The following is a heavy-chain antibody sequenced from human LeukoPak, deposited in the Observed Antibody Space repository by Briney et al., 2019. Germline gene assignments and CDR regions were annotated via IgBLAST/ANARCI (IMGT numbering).Heavy chain of an antibody. Sequence: PGGSLRLSCAASGFTFSSYEMNWVRQAPGKGLEWVSYISSSGSTIYYADSVKGRFTISRDNSKNALYLQMNSLRAEDTAVHYCAKRHTSGWYLFDYWGRGTLVTVSS. CDR2: ISSSGSTI. V-gene: IGHV3-48*03. CDR1: GFTFSSYE. D-gene: IGHD6-19*01. CDR3: AKRHTSGWYLFDY. J-gene: IGHJ4*02.